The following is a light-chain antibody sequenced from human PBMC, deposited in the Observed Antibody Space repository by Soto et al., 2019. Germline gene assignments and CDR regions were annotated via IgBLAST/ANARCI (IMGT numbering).Light chain of an antibody. J-gene: IGKJ5*01. V-gene: IGKV1-9*01. Sequence: IQLTQSPPSLSASVGDIVTFTCRASQGISSSLAWYQQQPGKAPKLLIYAASTLQSGVPSRFSGSGSGTAFTLTISSLQPEDFATYYCQQLHSYPFTFGQGTRLEIK. CDR3: QQLHSYPFT. CDR1: QGISSS. CDR2: AAS.